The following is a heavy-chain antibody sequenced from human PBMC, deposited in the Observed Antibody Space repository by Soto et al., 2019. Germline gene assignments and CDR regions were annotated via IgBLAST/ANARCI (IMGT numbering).Heavy chain of an antibody. J-gene: IGHJ4*02. CDR1: GFSFTNFA. V-gene: IGHV3-23*01. CDR2: IGASGDIT. CDR3: AKDDFTDRGDDYFDY. Sequence: GGSLRRSCAASGFSFTNFAMSWVRQAPGKGLEWVAGIGASGDITWYADSVKGRLSISRDNSKNTLYLQLNSLRFEDTAVYYCAKDDFTDRGDDYFDYWGPGTLVTVSS. D-gene: IGHD2-21*02.